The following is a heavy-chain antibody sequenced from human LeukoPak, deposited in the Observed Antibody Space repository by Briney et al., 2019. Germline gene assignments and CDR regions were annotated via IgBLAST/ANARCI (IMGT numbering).Heavy chain of an antibody. CDR1: GFTFSDYY. Sequence: GGSLRLSCAASGFTFSDYYMSWIRQAPGKGLEWVSVIYSGGSTYYADSVKGRFTISRDNSKNTLYLQMNSLRAEDTAVYYCARDAPPSYYYDSSGNAWYFDIWGRGTLVTVSS. V-gene: IGHV3-66*01. CDR2: IYSGGST. CDR3: ARDAPPSYYYDSSGNAWYFDI. J-gene: IGHJ2*01. D-gene: IGHD3-22*01.